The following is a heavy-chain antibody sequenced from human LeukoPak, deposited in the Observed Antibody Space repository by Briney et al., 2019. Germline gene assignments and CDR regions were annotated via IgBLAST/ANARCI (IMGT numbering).Heavy chain of an antibody. CDR1: GGSISSYY. D-gene: IGHD3-10*01. Sequence: SETLSLTCTVSGGSISSYYWSWIRQPPGKGLEWIGEIYHSGSTNYNPSLKSRVTISVDKSKNQFSLKLSSVTAADTAVYYCATTHYYGSGSYFDYWGQGTLVTVSS. CDR3: ATTHYYGSGSYFDY. J-gene: IGHJ4*02. CDR2: IYHSGST. V-gene: IGHV4-59*12.